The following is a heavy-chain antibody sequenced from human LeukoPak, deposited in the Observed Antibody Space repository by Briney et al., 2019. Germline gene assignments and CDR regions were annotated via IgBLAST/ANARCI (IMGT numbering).Heavy chain of an antibody. CDR2: INPNSGGT. CDR1: GYTFTGYY. CDR3: ATENIYWKAGYSSGWYYFDY. Sequence: ASVKVSCKASGYTFTGYYMHWVRQAPGQGLEWMGWINPNSGGTNYAQKFQGRVTMTRDTSISTAYMELSRLRSDDTAVYYCATENIYWKAGYSSGWYYFDYWGQGTLVTVSP. J-gene: IGHJ4*02. V-gene: IGHV1-2*02. D-gene: IGHD6-19*01.